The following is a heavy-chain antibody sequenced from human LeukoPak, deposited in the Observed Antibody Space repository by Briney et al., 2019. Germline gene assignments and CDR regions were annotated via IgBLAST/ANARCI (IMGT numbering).Heavy chain of an antibody. CDR2: IYTSGST. V-gene: IGHV4-4*07. CDR1: GGSISSYY. J-gene: IGHJ3*02. CDR3: ARDQFIAAAGTGAFDI. Sequence: PSETLSLTCTVSGGSISSYYWSWIRQPAGKGLEWIGRIYTSGSTNYNPSLKRRVTMSVDTSKNQFSLKLSSVTAADTAVYYCARDQFIAAAGTGAFDIWGQGTMVTVSS. D-gene: IGHD6-13*01.